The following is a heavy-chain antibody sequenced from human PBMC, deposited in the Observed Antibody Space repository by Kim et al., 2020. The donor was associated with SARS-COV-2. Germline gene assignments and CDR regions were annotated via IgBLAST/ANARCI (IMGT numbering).Heavy chain of an antibody. Sequence: SETLSLTCAVYGGSFSGYYWSWIRQPPGKGLEWIGEINHSRSTNYNPSLKSRVTISVDTSKNQFSLKLSSVTAADTAVYYCARGLVIAAAVTLAFDYWGQGTLVTVSS. J-gene: IGHJ4*02. CDR1: GGSFSGYY. V-gene: IGHV4-34*01. D-gene: IGHD6-13*01. CDR3: ARGLVIAAAVTLAFDY. CDR2: INHSRST.